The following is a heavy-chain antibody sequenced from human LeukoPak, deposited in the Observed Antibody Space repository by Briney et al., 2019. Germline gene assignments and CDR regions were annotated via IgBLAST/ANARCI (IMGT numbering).Heavy chain of an antibody. Sequence: GGSLRLSCAASGFTFSSYSMNWVRQAPGKGLEWVSSISSSSSYIYYADSVKGRFTISRDNAKNSLYLQINSLRAEDTAVYYCARGTEMATINYNWFDPWGQGTLVTVSS. D-gene: IGHD5-24*01. CDR2: ISSSSSYI. J-gene: IGHJ5*02. CDR3: ARGTEMATINYNWFDP. V-gene: IGHV3-21*01. CDR1: GFTFSSYS.